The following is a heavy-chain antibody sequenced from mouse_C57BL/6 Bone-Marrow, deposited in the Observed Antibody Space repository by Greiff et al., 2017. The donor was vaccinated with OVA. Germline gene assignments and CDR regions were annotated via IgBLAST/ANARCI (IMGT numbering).Heavy chain of an antibody. Sequence: EVQLQQSGPELVKPGASVKISCKASGYTFTDYYMNWVKQSHGKSLEWIGDINPYNGGTSYNQKFKGKATLTVDKSSSTAYMELRSLTSEDSAVYYCARIGWLLRDWYCDVWGTGTTVTVSS. CDR1: GYTFTDYY. J-gene: IGHJ1*03. V-gene: IGHV1-26*01. CDR3: ARIGWLLRDWYCDV. D-gene: IGHD2-3*01. CDR2: INPYNGGT.